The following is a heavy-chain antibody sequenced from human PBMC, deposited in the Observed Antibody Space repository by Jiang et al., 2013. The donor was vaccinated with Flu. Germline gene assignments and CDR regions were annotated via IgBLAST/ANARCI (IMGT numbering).Heavy chain of an antibody. V-gene: IGHV4-61*01. J-gene: IGHJ4*02. CDR3: ARDRVVGAGAYYFDY. D-gene: IGHD1-26*01. CDR1: GGSVSSGSYY. Sequence: PGLVKPLETLSLTCTVSGGSVSSGSYYWSWIRQPPGKGLEWIGYIYYSGSTNYNPSLKSRVTISVDTSKNQFSLKLSSVTAADTAVYYCARDRVVGAGAYYFDYWGQGTLVTVSS. CDR2: IYYSGST.